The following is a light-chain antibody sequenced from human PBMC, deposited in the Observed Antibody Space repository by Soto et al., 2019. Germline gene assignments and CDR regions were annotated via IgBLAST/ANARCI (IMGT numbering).Light chain of an antibody. V-gene: IGKV1-27*01. Sequence: DIQMIQSPSSLSASVGERVTITCRASQVIDNFLAWYQHRPGKVPLLLIYGASTLQSGVPSRFRGDGTGSEFTLTISRLQPEHAAITYCQQYVIAPQMFGQGTKVEI. J-gene: IGKJ1*01. CDR1: QVIDNF. CDR2: GAS. CDR3: QQYVIAPQM.